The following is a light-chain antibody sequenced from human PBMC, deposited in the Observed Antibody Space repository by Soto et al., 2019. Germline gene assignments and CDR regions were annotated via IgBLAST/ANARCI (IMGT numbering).Light chain of an antibody. CDR3: QQYGSSPPYT. V-gene: IGKV3-20*01. J-gene: IGKJ2*01. CDR2: GAS. CDR1: QSVSSSD. Sequence: EMVLTQSPGTLSFSPGERATLSCRASQSVSSSDLAWYQQKPGQAPRLLIYGASSRATGIPDRFSGSGSGTDFTLTISRLEPEDFAVYYCQQYGSSPPYTFGQGTKLEIK.